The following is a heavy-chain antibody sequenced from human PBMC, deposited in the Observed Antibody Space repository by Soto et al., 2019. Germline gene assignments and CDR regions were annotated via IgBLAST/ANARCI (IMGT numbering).Heavy chain of an antibody. V-gene: IGHV4-34*01. CDR2: ISHSGST. J-gene: IGHJ5*02. D-gene: IGHD2-2*01. Sequence: SETLSLTCAVYGGSFSGDHWTWIRQPPGKGLEWIGEISHSGSTNCNPSLKSRVTISVDTSKNQFSLKLNSVTAADTAVYYCARRYCRTTSCLDGLDPWGRGTLVTVSS. CDR3: ARRYCRTTSCLDGLDP. CDR1: GGSFSGDH.